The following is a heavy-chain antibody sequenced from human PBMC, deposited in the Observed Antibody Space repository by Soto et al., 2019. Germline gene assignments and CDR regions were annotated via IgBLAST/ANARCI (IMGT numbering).Heavy chain of an antibody. CDR2: ISGSGGST. D-gene: IGHD2-21*01. CDR1: GFTFSSYA. J-gene: IGHJ4*02. Sequence: EVQLLESGGGLVQPGGSLRLSCAASGFTFSSYAMSWVRQAPGKGLEWVSAISGSGGSTYYADSVKGRFTISRDNSKNTLYLQMNSLRAEDTAVYYCASANYVDSYFVGPTDYWGPGTLVTVSS. V-gene: IGHV3-23*01. CDR3: ASANYVDSYFVGPTDY.